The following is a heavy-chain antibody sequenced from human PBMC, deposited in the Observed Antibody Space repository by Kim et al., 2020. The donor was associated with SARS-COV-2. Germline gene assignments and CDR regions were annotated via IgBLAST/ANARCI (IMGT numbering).Heavy chain of an antibody. CDR3: QGITMVRGFNYGMDV. Sequence: GGSLRLSCAASGFTFSDYYMSWIRQAPGKGLEWVSYISSSGSTIYYADSVKGRFTISRDNAKNSLYLQMNSLRAEDTAVYYCQGITMVRGFNYGMDVWGQGTTVTVSS. CDR2: ISSSGSTI. CDR1: GFTFSDYY. J-gene: IGHJ6*02. V-gene: IGHV3-11*01. D-gene: IGHD3-10*01.